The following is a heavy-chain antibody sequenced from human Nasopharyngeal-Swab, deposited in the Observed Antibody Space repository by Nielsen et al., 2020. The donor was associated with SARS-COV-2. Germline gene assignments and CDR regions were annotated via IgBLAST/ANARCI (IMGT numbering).Heavy chain of an antibody. CDR1: GFTFSSYW. CDR3: ARDSKVRVVGFDY. CDR2: IKQDGSEK. J-gene: IGHJ4*02. V-gene: IGHV3-7*01. Sequence: GESLKISCAASGFTFSSYWMSWVRQAPGKGPEWVANIKQDGSEKYYVDSVKGRFTISRDNAKNSLYLQTNSLRAEDTAVYYCARDSKVRVVGFDYWGQGTLVTVSS. D-gene: IGHD3-10*01.